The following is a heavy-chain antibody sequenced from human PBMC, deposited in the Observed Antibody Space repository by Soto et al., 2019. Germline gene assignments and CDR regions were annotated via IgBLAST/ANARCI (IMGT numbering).Heavy chain of an antibody. CDR1: GFTFSSYG. Sequence: PGGSLRLSCAASGFTFSSYGMHWVRQAPGKGLEWVAVITYSGSNKYYADSVKGRFTISRDNSKNTLYLQMNSLRAEDTAMYYCAKDCRPSPAQFIDYWGQGTLVTVSS. V-gene: IGHV3-30*18. J-gene: IGHJ4*02. D-gene: IGHD2-2*01. CDR2: ITYSGSNK. CDR3: AKDCRPSPAQFIDY.